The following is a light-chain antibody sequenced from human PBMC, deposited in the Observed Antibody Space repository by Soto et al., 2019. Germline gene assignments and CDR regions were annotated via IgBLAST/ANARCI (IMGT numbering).Light chain of an antibody. Sequence: QSVLTQPPSVSGAPGQRVTISCTGSSSKIGAGYDVHWYQQLPGTAPKLLIYGNNNRPSGVPDRFSGSKSGTSASLAITGLQAEDEADYYCQSYESTLSGFYVFGTGTKVTVL. CDR1: SSKIGAGYD. CDR2: GNN. CDR3: QSYESTLSGFYV. V-gene: IGLV1-40*01. J-gene: IGLJ1*01.